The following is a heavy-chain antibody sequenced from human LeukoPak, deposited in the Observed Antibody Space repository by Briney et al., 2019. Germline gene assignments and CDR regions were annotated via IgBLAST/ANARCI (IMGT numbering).Heavy chain of an antibody. CDR2: IDPSDSYT. CDR1: GYSFTSYW. Sequence: GESLKISCKGSGYSFTSYWISWVRQLPGEGLEWMGRIDPSDSYTNYSPSFQGHVTISADKSISTAYLQWSSLKASDTAMYYCARHRSDYYDSSGYYNYWGQGTLVTVSS. J-gene: IGHJ4*02. V-gene: IGHV5-10-1*01. D-gene: IGHD3-22*01. CDR3: ARHRSDYYDSSGYYNY.